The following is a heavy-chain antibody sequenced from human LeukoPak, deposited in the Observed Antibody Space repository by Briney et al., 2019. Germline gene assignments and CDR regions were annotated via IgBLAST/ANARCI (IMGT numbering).Heavy chain of an antibody. CDR1: GYTFTSYG. CDR3: ARDGSATYDFWSGSYPEWADYYYFYMDV. D-gene: IGHD3-3*01. V-gene: IGHV1-18*01. J-gene: IGHJ6*03. Sequence: ASVNVSCKASGYTFTSYGISWVRQAPGQGLEWMGWISAYNGNTNYAQKFQGRVTMTTDTSTSTAYMELRSLRSDDTAVYYCARDGSATYDFWSGSYPEWADYYYFYMDVWGKGTTVTVSS. CDR2: ISAYNGNT.